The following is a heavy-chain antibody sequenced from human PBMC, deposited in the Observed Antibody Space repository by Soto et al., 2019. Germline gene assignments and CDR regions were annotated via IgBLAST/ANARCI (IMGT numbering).Heavy chain of an antibody. CDR1: GYTFSNYL. Sequence: QVQLVQSGAEVKKPGASVKVSCKASGYTFSNYLLHWVRQAPGQRLEWMGWINAGNGNTKYSQKFQGRVTLTRDTSASAAYMELSSLRSEDTAVYYCASPAYGSGSFYLGQGTLVTVSS. CDR2: INAGNGNT. CDR3: ASPAYGSGSFY. V-gene: IGHV1-3*01. D-gene: IGHD3-10*01. J-gene: IGHJ4*02.